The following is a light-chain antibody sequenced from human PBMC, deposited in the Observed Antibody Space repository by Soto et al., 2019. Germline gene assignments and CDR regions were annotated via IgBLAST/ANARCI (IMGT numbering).Light chain of an antibody. V-gene: IGKV3-15*01. CDR3: QQYNNWRAEYT. J-gene: IGKJ2*01. CDR2: GAS. Sequence: RVMTQSPATLSVSPGERATLSCRASQSVNSNLAWYQQKPGQAPRLLIYGASTRATGIPARFSGSGSGTEFTLTISSLQSEDFAFYYCQQYNNWRAEYTFGQGTKLEIK. CDR1: QSVNSN.